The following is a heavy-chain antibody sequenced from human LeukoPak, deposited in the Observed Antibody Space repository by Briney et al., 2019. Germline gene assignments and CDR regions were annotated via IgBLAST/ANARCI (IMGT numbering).Heavy chain of an antibody. J-gene: IGHJ4*02. CDR2: IIPIFGTA. CDR1: RGTFSSYA. Sequence: SVKVSCKASRGTFSSYAISWVRQAPGQGREWMGGIIPIFGTANYAQKFQGRVTITTDESTSTAYMEPSSLRSDDTAVYYCAREGGFGYSYGYGGAFDYWGQGTLVTVSS. D-gene: IGHD5-18*01. CDR3: AREGGFGYSYGYGGAFDY. V-gene: IGHV1-69*05.